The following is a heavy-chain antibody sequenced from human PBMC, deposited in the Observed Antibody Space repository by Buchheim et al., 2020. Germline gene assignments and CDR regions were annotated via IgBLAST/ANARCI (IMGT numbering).Heavy chain of an antibody. CDR1: GFTFSSYG. D-gene: IGHD3-16*01. CDR3: AKDGLVGGVSVSYYYMDV. J-gene: IGHJ6*03. V-gene: IGHV3-30*18. CDR2: ISYDGGNK. Sequence: VQLVESGGGLVQPGGSLRLSCAASGFTFSSYGMHWVRQGPGKGLEWVAVISYDGGNKYYADSVKGRFTISRDNSNNTLYLQMSSLRAEDTAVYYCAKDGLVGGVSVSYYYMDVWGKGTT.